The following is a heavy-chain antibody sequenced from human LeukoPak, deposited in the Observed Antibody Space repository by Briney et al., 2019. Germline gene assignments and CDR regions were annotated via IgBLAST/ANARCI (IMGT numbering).Heavy chain of an antibody. CDR1: GFTFSSFW. D-gene: IGHD5-18*01. CDR2: LNSDGSTT. J-gene: IGHJ6*03. CDR3: ARVRRDTAMVNYMDV. V-gene: IGHV3-74*01. Sequence: PGGSLRLSCAASGFTFSSFWMHWVRQVPGKGLVWVSGLNSDGSTTGYADSVRGRFTISRDNAKNSLYLQMNSLRAEDTAVYYCARVRRDTAMVNYMDVWGKGTTVTISS.